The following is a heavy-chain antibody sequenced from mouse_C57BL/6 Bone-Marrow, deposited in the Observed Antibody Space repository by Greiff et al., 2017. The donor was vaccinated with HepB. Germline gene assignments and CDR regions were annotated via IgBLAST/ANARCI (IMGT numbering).Heavy chain of an antibody. D-gene: IGHD1-1*02. Sequence: QVQLQQPGAELVKPGASVKLSCKASGYTFTSYWMQWVKQRPGQGLEWIGEIDPSDSYTNYNQKFKGKATLTVDTSSSTAYMQLSSLTSEDSAVYYCARNYLYAMDDWGQGTSVTVSS. CDR1: GYTFTSYW. CDR3: ARNYLYAMDD. CDR2: IDPSDSYT. J-gene: IGHJ4*01. V-gene: IGHV1-50*01.